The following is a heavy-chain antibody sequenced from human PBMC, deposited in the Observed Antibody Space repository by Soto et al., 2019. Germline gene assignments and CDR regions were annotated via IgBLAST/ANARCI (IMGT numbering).Heavy chain of an antibody. CDR2: INAGNGNT. D-gene: IGHD2-21*02. Sequence: ASVKVSCKASGYTFTSYAMHWVRQAPGQRLEWMGWINAGNGNTKYSQKFQGRVTITRDTSASTAYMELSSLRSEDTAVYYCARYSCGGDCYACYYYGMDVWGQGTTVTVSS. CDR3: ARYSCGGDCYACYYYGMDV. CDR1: GYTFTSYA. J-gene: IGHJ6*02. V-gene: IGHV1-3*01.